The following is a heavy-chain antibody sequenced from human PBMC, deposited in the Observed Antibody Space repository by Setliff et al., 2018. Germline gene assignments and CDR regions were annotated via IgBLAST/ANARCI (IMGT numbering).Heavy chain of an antibody. Sequence: ASVKVSCKASGYTFTSYYMHWVRQAPGQGLEWMGWINPLSGDTNYALKLQDRVIMTADTSTNTVYLDLRSLRSDDSAMYYCTRGQRAWSYWGQGTLVTVSS. V-gene: IGHV1-18*04. CDR3: TRGQRAWSY. CDR1: GYTFTSYY. D-gene: IGHD6-19*01. CDR2: INPLSGDT. J-gene: IGHJ4*02.